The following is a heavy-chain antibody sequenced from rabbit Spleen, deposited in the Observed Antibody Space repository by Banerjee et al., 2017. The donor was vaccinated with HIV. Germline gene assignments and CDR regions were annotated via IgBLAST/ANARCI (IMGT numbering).Heavy chain of an antibody. CDR1: GFSFSNKAV. CDR2: INAVTGKA. J-gene: IGHJ6*01. Sequence: QEQLVESGGGLVRPEGSLKLSCTASGFSFSNKAVMCWVRQAPGKGLQWIACINAVTGKAVYATWAKGRFTFSKTSSTTVTLQMTSLTAADTATYFCARMPYGGGNGYYLSVWGPGTLVTVS. D-gene: IGHD1-1*01. V-gene: IGHV1S45*01. CDR3: ARMPYGGGNGYYLSV.